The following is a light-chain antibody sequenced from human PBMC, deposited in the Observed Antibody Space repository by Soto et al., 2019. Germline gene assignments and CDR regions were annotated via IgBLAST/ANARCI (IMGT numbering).Light chain of an antibody. J-gene: IGKJ2*01. V-gene: IGKV3-11*01. CDR2: DAS. CDR1: QSVSSY. Sequence: EIVLTQSPATLSLSPGERATLSCRASQSVSSYLAWYQQKPGQAPRLLIYDASNRATVIPARFSGSGSGTDLTLTKSSLDPEDFADYYCQQSSKWPPYTFGQGTTLESK. CDR3: QQSSKWPPYT.